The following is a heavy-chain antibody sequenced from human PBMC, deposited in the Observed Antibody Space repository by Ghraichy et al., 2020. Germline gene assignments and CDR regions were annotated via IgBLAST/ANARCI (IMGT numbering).Heavy chain of an antibody. CDR3: ATDPTSRRYSGYDWVRGYTNY. CDR2: FDPEDGET. CDR1: GYTLTELS. D-gene: IGHD5-12*01. V-gene: IGHV1-24*01. Sequence: ASVKVSCKVSGYTLTELSMHWVRQAPGKGLEWMGGFDPEDGETIYAQKFQGRVTMTEDTSTDTAYMELSSLRSEDTAVYYCATDPTSRRYSGYDWVRGYTNYWGQGTLVTVSS. J-gene: IGHJ4*02.